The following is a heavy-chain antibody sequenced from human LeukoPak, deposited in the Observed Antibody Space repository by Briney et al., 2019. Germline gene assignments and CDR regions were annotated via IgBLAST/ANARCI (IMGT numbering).Heavy chain of an antibody. V-gene: IGHV3-30*02. CDR3: AKGTGPSNYYGSGSYYMDV. J-gene: IGHJ6*04. D-gene: IGHD3-10*01. CDR1: GFTFGSYG. CDR2: IRYDGSNK. Sequence: GGSLRLSCAASGFTFGSYGMHWVRQAPGKGLEWVAFIRYDGSNKYYADSVKGRFTISRDNSKNTLYLQMNSLRAEDTAVYYCAKGTGPSNYYGSGSYYMDVWGKGTTVTISS.